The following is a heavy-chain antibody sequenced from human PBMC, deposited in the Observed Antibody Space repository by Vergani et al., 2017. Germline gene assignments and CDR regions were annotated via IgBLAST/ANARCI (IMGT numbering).Heavy chain of an antibody. CDR2: ISWNSNSI. J-gene: IGHJ5*02. D-gene: IGHD6-6*01. CDR3: AKDLGTSSGGGWFDP. Sequence: EVQLEESGGGLVLPGRSLRLSCVASGLTSAGYAMHWVRQAPGKGLEGVSGISWNSNSIGYADSVKGRFTISRDNAKNSLYLQMNSLRAEDTALYYCAKDLGTSSGGGWFDPWGQGTLVTVSS. CDR1: GLTSAGYA. V-gene: IGHV3-9*02.